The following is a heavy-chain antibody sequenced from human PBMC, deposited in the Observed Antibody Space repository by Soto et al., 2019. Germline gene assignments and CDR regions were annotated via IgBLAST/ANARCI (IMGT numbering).Heavy chain of an antibody. Sequence: GGSLRLSCAASGFTFSSYDMHWVRQATGKGLEWVSAIGTAGDTYYPGSVKGRFTISRENAKNSLYLQMNSLRAEDTAVYYCAREGRYCSSTSCVLAAGNYYYYGMDVWGQGTTVTVSS. D-gene: IGHD2-2*01. CDR3: AREGRYCSSTSCVLAAGNYYYYGMDV. J-gene: IGHJ6*02. CDR1: GFTFSSYD. CDR2: IGTAGDT. V-gene: IGHV3-13*01.